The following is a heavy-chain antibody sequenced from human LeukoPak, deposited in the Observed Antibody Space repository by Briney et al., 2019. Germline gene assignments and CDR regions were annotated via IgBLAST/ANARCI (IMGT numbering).Heavy chain of an antibody. Sequence: GRSLRLSCAASGFTFSSYGMHWVRQAPGKGLEWVAVIWYDGSNKYYADSVKGRFTISRDNSKNTLYLQMNSLRAEDTAVYYCARDLGGGGYIYYYYGMDVWGKGTTVTVSS. V-gene: IGHV3-33*01. J-gene: IGHJ6*04. CDR3: ARDLGGGGYIYYYYGMDV. CDR2: IWYDGSNK. D-gene: IGHD5-12*01. CDR1: GFTFSSYG.